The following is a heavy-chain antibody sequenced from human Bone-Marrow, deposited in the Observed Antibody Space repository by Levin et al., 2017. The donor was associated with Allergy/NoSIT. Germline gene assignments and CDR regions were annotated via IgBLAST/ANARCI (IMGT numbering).Heavy chain of an antibody. D-gene: IGHD5-24*01. V-gene: IGHV4-31*01. CDR1: GGSISSGGYH. CDR2: IYYSGST. J-gene: IGHJ4*02. Sequence: LRLSCTVSGGSISSGGYHWSWIRQHAGKGLEWIGYIYYSGSTYYNPSLKSQAMISLDTSKNQFSLKVTSATAADAAVYYCAREDGSTFDSWGQGTLVTVSS. CDR3: AREDGSTFDS.